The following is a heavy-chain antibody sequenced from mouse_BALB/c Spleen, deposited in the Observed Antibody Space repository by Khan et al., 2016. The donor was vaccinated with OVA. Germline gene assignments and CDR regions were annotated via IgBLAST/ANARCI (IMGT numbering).Heavy chain of an antibody. V-gene: IGHV14-3*02. CDR2: IDPANDNS. CDR3: APAGTGDYFDY. D-gene: IGHD4-1*01. CDR1: GFNIKDTH. Sequence: VQLQQSGAELVKPGASVKLSCIASGFNIKDTHMHWVKQRPEQGLEWIGRIDPANDNSKYDPRFQGKATITADTSSNTAYLHLSSLTSEDTAVYYCAPAGTGDYFDYWGQGTTLTVSS. J-gene: IGHJ2*01.